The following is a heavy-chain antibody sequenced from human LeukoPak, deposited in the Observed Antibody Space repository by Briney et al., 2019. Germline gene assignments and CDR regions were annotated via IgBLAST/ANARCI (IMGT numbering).Heavy chain of an antibody. CDR2: IYYSGST. J-gene: IGHJ6*03. D-gene: IGHD2-2*01. CDR3: ARDQLLGYYYYMDV. Sequence: SETLSLTCTVSGGSISSSSYYWGWIRQPPGKGLEWIGSIYYSGSTYYNPSLKSRVTISVDTSKNQFSLKLSSVTAADAAVYYCARDQLLGYYYYMDVWGKGTTVTVSS. CDR1: GGSISSSSYY. V-gene: IGHV4-39*01.